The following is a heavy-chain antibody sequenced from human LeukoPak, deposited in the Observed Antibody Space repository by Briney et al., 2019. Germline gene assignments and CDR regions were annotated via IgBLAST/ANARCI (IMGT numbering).Heavy chain of an antibody. CDR3: ARGSPDRYYYDSSGSDY. V-gene: IGHV1-2*02. CDR2: INPTTGGT. D-gene: IGHD3-22*01. Sequence: ASVKVSCKTSGYTFTAYYIHWVRQAPGQGLEWVGWINPTTGGTNYAQKFQGRVTMTRDTSISTAYMELSRLRSDDTAVYYCARGSPDRYYYDSSGSDYWGQGTLVTVSS. J-gene: IGHJ4*02. CDR1: GYTFTAYY.